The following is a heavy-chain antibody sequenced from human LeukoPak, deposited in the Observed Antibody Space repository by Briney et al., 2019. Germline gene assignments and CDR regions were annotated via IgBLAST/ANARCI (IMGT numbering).Heavy chain of an antibody. D-gene: IGHD3-10*01. V-gene: IGHV4-34*01. CDR1: GFTFSSYS. CDR2: INHSGST. CDR3: ARLLGSGRRRFDY. J-gene: IGHJ4*02. Sequence: GSLRLSCAASGFTFSSYSMNWVRQPPGKGLEWIGEINHSGSTNYNPSLKSRVTISVDTSKNQFSLKLSSVTAADTAVYYCARLLGSGRRRFDYWGQGTLVTVSS.